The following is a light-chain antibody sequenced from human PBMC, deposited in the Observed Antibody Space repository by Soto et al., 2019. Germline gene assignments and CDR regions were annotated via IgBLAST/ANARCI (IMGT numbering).Light chain of an antibody. J-gene: IGKJ1*01. CDR1: ESIRTW. CDR3: QQYNNYPRT. Sequence: DIQLTQSPSTLSASIGDRVTITCRASESIRTWVAWYKHKPGKAPKFLSYDASSLESGVPSRFRGSGSGTEFTLTISNLQPDDFATYFCQQYNNYPRTFGQGTKVDI. V-gene: IGKV1-5*01. CDR2: DAS.